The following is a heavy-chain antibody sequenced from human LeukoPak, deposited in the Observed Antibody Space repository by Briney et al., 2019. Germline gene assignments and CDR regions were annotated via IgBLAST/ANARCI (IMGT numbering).Heavy chain of an antibody. CDR3: TRGDVWIQFGDFDY. J-gene: IGHJ4*02. D-gene: IGHD3-3*01. CDR2: INPDSGDT. V-gene: IGHV1-2*02. Sequence: ASVKVSCKASGYTFTGYYVHWVRQAPGQGLEWMGWINPDSGDTNYAQKFQGRVTMTSDTSISTAYMELSRLGSDDTAVYYCTRGDVWIQFGDFDYWGQGTLVTVSS. CDR1: GYTFTGYY.